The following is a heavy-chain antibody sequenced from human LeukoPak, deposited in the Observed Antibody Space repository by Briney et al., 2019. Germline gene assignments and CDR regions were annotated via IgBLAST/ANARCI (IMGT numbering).Heavy chain of an antibody. D-gene: IGHD6-13*01. V-gene: IGHV4-59*01. CDR2: IYSSGSP. Sequence: PSQTLSLTCTLSGGSISSYYWSCIRPPPGKGLEWIGYIYSSGSPNYNPTLKSRATISVDTSKNQFSLKLSSVTAADTAVYYCARSSGWGSSSVDYWGQGTLVTVSS. CDR3: ARSSGWGSSSVDY. J-gene: IGHJ4*02. CDR1: GGSISSYY.